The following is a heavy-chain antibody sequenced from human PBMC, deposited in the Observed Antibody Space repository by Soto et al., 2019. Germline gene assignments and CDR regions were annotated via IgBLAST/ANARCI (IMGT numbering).Heavy chain of an antibody. Sequence: PGGSLRLSCAASGFSFNDYAMIWVRQAPGKGLEWVSGLYGSGGGIHYADSVKGRFTISRDNYANSVYLQMNSLRVEDTAVYSCAKDAVSSDGVWLAHDWGQGTVVTVSS. V-gene: IGHV3-23*01. CDR3: AKDAVSSDGVWLAHD. CDR2: LYGSGGGI. D-gene: IGHD5-12*01. CDR1: GFSFNDYA. J-gene: IGHJ1*01.